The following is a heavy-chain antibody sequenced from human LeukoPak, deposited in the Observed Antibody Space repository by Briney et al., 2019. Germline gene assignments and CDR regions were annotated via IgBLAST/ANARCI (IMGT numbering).Heavy chain of an antibody. CDR1: GFIFSDYS. J-gene: IGHJ4*02. CDR3: ARDNNWGFDY. V-gene: IGHV3-48*04. CDR2: IRGSRSGLGSGM. Sequence: GVSLRLSCAASGFIFSDYSMNWVRQAPGKGLEWISNIRGSRSGLGSGMYYADSVMGRFTISRDDAKDSLYLQMSSLRAEDTAFYYCARDNNWGFDYWGQGALVTVSS. D-gene: IGHD7-27*01.